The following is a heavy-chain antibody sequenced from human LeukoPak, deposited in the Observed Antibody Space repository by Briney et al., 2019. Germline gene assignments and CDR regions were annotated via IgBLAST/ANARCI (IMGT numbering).Heavy chain of an antibody. V-gene: IGHV3-23*01. CDR2: ISDNGRRT. CDR3: ARRPGGNYYYYGMDV. Sequence: GGSLRLSCEASGFTFSSYAMNWVRQAPGKGLEWVSGISDNGRRTYYADSVRGRFTISRDNSKNTLYLLMNSLRAEDTAVYYCARRPGGNYYYYGMDVWGQGTTVTVSS. D-gene: IGHD4-23*01. J-gene: IGHJ6*02. CDR1: GFTFSSYA.